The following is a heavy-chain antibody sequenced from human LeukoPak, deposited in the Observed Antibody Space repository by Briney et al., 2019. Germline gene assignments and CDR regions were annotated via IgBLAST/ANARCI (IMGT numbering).Heavy chain of an antibody. CDR2: ISSSSYI. J-gene: IGHJ4*02. CDR3: AREGDGSYYYSDY. Sequence: PGGSLRLSCAASGFTFSSYSMNWVRQAPGKGLEWVSSISSSSYIYYADSVKGRFTISRDNAKNSLYLQMNSLRAEDTAVYYCAREGDGSYYYSDYWGQGTLVTVSS. D-gene: IGHD1-26*01. V-gene: IGHV3-21*04. CDR1: GFTFSSYS.